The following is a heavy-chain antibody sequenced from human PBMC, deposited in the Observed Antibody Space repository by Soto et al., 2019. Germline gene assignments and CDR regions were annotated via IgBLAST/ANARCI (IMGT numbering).Heavy chain of an antibody. J-gene: IGHJ4*02. CDR1: GFTFTSSA. Sequence: QMQLVQSGPEVKKPGTSVKVSCKASGFTFTSSAVQWVRQARGQRLEWIGWIVVGSGNTNYAQKFQERVTITRDMSTSTAYMELSSLRSEDTAVYYCAAALGKGRVAQKGGDYWGQGTLVTVSS. CDR3: AAALGKGRVAQKGGDY. V-gene: IGHV1-58*01. D-gene: IGHD3-3*01. CDR2: IVVGSGNT.